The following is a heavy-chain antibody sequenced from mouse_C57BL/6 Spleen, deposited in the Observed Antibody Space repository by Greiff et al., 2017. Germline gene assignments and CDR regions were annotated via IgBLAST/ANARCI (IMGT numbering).Heavy chain of an antibody. V-gene: IGHV1-22*01. J-gene: IGHJ4*01. CDR2: INPNNGGT. D-gene: IGHD2-2*01. CDR1: GYTFTDYN. CDR3: ASGGYIYAMDY. Sequence: EVQLVESGPELVKPGASVKMSCKASGYTFTDYNMHWVKQSHGKSLEWIGYINPNNGGTSYNQKFKGKATLTVNKSSSTAYMELRSLTSEDSAVYYCASGGYIYAMDYWGQGTSVTVSS.